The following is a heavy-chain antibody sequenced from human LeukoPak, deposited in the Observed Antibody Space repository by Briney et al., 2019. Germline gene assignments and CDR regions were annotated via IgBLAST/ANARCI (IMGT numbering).Heavy chain of an antibody. V-gene: IGHV1-18*01. CDR2: ISAYNGNT. Sequence: ASVKVSCKASGYTFTSYGISWVRQAPGQGLEWMGWISAYNGNTNYAQKLQGRVTMTTDTSTSTAYMELRSLRSDDTAVYYCALNPDYYGSGSFDYWGQGTLVTVSS. D-gene: IGHD3-10*01. CDR1: GYTFTSYG. CDR3: ALNPDYYGSGSFDY. J-gene: IGHJ4*02.